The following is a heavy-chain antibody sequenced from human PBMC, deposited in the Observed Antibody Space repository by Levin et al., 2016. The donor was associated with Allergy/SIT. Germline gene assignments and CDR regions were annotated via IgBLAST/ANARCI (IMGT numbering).Heavy chain of an antibody. CDR1: GYTFTSYD. Sequence: ASVKVSCKASGYTFTSYDINWVRQATGQGLEWMGWMNPNSGNTHYAQKFQGRVTMTRNTSISTAYMELSSLRSEDTAVYYCVREFHGGVWDYWGQGNPGHRLL. J-gene: IGHJ4*02. D-gene: IGHD2-8*02. V-gene: IGHV1-8*01. CDR2: MNPNSGNT. CDR3: VREFHGGVWDY.